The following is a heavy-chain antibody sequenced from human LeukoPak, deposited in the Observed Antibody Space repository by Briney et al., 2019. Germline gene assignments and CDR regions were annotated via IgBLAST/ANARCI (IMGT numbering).Heavy chain of an antibody. CDR2: IYSGGDT. J-gene: IGHJ4*02. CDR3: ARAFVTAAGFFDT. CDR1: GFTFSSYG. D-gene: IGHD6-13*01. Sequence: GGSLRLSCAASGFTFSSYGMHWVRQAPGKGLEWVSVIYSGGDTHYAGSVKGRFTISRDNSVNTLYLQMNSLRTEDTAVYYCARAFVTAAGFFDTWGQGTLVTVSS. V-gene: IGHV3-NL1*01.